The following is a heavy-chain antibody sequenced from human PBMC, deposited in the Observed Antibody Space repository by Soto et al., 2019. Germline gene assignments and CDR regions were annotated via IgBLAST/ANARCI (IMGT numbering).Heavy chain of an antibody. D-gene: IGHD2-15*01. CDR2: INPNSGGT. V-gene: IGHV1-2*02. J-gene: IGHJ4*02. CDR3: ARAIYGGSTDFDY. CDR1: GYTFTGYY. Sequence: VKVSCKASGYTFTGYYMHWVRQAPGQGLERMGWINPNSGGTNYAQKFQGRVTMTRDTSISTAYMELSRLRSDDTAVYYCARAIYGGSTDFDYWGQGTLVTVSS.